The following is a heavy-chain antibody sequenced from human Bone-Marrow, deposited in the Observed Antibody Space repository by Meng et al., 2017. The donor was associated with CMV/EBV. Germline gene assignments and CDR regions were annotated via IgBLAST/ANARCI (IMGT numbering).Heavy chain of an antibody. CDR3: ARVPITPSYYYGMDV. J-gene: IGHJ6*02. CDR2: IYYSGST. Sequence: SETLSLTCTVSGGSISSSNYYWGWIRQPPGKGLEWIGSIYYSGSTYYNASLKSRVTISVDTSKNQFSLKLSSVTAADTAVYYCARVPITPSYYYGMDVWGQGATVTVSS. V-gene: IGHV4-39*07. CDR1: GGSISSSNYY. D-gene: IGHD5-24*01.